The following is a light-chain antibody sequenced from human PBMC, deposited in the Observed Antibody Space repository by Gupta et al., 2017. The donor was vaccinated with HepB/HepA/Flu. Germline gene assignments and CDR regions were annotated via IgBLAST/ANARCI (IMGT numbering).Light chain of an antibody. J-gene: IGLJ3*02. Sequence: QSVLTQPPSASGPPGQRVTLSCSGRSSNIGSNYVSWYQQLPGTAPKLLIYRNNQRPPGGPYRCSGGKSGSSAALASSGLRDEDEADYYCAAWDDSRSGVVFGGGTKLTVL. CDR2: RNN. V-gene: IGLV1-47*01. CDR3: AAWDDSRSGVV. CDR1: SSNIGSNY.